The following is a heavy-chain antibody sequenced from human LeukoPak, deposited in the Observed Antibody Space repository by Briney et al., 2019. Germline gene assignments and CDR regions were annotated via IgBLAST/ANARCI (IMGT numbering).Heavy chain of an antibody. CDR1: GFTFSSYG. CDR2: ISSSSSYI. Sequence: PGRSLRLSCAASGFTFSSYGMTWVRQAPGKGLGWVSSISSSSSYIYYADSVKGRFTISRDNAKNSLYLQMNSLRAEDTAVYYCAPSGMGTGPFDYWGQGTLVTVSS. D-gene: IGHD5-24*01. J-gene: IGHJ4*02. V-gene: IGHV3-21*01. CDR3: APSGMGTGPFDY.